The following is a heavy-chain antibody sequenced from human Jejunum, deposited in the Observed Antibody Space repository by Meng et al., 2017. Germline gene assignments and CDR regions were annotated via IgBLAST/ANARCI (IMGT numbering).Heavy chain of an antibody. CDR1: GYTFTDYY. CDR2: INLNSGGT. J-gene: IGHJ6*02. D-gene: IGHD1-20*01. V-gene: IGHV1-2*02. Sequence: ASVKVSCKTSGYTFTDYYMHWVRQAPGQGLEWIGWINLNSGGTNYPQKFQGRVSMTRDKSLSTAYMELTRLRSDDTAVYYCARKNYNCMDVWGHGTTVTVSS. CDR3: ARKNYNCMDV.